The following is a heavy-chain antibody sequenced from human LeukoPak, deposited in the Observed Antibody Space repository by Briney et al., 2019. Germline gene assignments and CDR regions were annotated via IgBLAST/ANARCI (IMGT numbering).Heavy chain of an antibody. CDR2: INIDGSST. Sequence: PGGSLRLSCAASGFPFSSYWMHWVRQAPGKGLVWDSRINIDGSSTSYADSVKGRFTISRDNAKNTLYLQMNSLRAEDTAVYYCAREWLEPLYYYYYMDVWGKGTTVTVSS. CDR3: AREWLEPLYYYYYMDV. V-gene: IGHV3-74*01. J-gene: IGHJ6*03. D-gene: IGHD6-19*01. CDR1: GFPFSSYW.